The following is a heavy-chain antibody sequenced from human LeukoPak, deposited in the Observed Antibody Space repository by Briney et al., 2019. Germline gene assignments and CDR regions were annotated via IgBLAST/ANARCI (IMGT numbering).Heavy chain of an antibody. CDR1: GYSFTSYW. CDR3: ARLGRQQLVYNWFDP. V-gene: IGHV5-51*01. CDR2: IYPGDFDT. Sequence: GESLKISCKGSGYSFTSYWIGWVRQMPGKGLEWMGIIYPGDFDTRYSPSFQGQVTISADKSISTAYLQWSSLKASDTAMYYCARLGRQQLVYNWFDPWGQGTLVTVSS. J-gene: IGHJ5*02. D-gene: IGHD6-13*01.